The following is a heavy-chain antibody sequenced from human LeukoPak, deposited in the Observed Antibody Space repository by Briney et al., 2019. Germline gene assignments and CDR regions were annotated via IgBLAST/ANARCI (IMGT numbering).Heavy chain of an antibody. Sequence: SVKVSCKASGGTFSTDAINWIRQAPGQGLGWMGGFIPRFGTTFYAQKFQGRVTLVADKSTNAAFMEVSSLTSDDTAVYYCARQHCAGGTCYDDRGFFDFWGQGTLVTVSS. CDR3: ARQHCAGGTCYDDRGFFDF. J-gene: IGHJ4*02. D-gene: IGHD2-15*01. CDR2: FIPRFGTT. CDR1: GGTFSTDA. V-gene: IGHV1-69*06.